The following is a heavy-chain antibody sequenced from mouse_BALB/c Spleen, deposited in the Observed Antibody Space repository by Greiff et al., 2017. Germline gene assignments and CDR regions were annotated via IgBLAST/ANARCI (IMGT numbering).Heavy chain of an antibody. CDR1: GYTFTSYW. CDR2: INPSTGYT. V-gene: IGHV1-7*01. J-gene: IGHJ3*01. D-gene: IGHD2-10*02. CDR3: ARDGYGKRNWFAY. Sequence: QVHVKQSGAELAKPGASVKMSCKASGYTFTSYWMHWVKQRPGQGLEWIGYINPSTGYTEYNQKFKDKATLTADKSSSTAYMQLSSLTSEDSAVYYCARDGYGKRNWFAYWGQGTLVTVSA.